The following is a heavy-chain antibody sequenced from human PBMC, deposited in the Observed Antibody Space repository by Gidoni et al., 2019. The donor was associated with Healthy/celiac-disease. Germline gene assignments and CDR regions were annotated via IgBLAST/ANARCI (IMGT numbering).Heavy chain of an antibody. D-gene: IGHD2-21*02. CDR2: IIPILGTA. V-gene: IGHV1-69*01. Sequence: QVQLVQSGAEVKKPGSSVKVSCKASRGTFRSYAISWVRQAPGQGLEWVGGIIPILGTANYEQKVQGRVTITADESTSTAYMELSSLRSEDTAVYYCARDPRGDWGGWTWFDPWGQGTLVTVSS. J-gene: IGHJ5*02. CDR1: RGTFRSYA. CDR3: ARDPRGDWGGWTWFDP.